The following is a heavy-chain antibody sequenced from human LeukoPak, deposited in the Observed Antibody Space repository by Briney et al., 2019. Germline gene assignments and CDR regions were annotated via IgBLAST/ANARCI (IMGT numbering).Heavy chain of an antibody. D-gene: IGHD2-15*01. CDR2: ISGDGSTT. Sequence: GGSLRLSCASSGFTFSAYAMTWVRKAPGKGLEWVSGISGDGSTTYYADSVKGRFTISRDNAKNSLYLQMNSLRAEDTAVYYCAREIRYCSGSKCYLFDYWGQGTLVIVSS. V-gene: IGHV3-23*01. J-gene: IGHJ4*02. CDR1: GFTFSAYA. CDR3: AREIRYCSGSKCYLFDY.